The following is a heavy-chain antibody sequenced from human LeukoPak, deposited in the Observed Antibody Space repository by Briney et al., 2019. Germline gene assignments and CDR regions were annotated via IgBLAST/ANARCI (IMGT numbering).Heavy chain of an antibody. CDR1: GFTFSSYA. J-gene: IGHJ4*02. Sequence: GGSLRLSCAASGFTFSSYAMSWVRQAPGKGLEWVSAISASGAGTYYGDSVKGRFTISRDNSKNTLFLQMDSLRAEDTAVYYCAKVPTYSSSWYALYFDYWGQGTLVTVSS. V-gene: IGHV3-23*01. D-gene: IGHD6-13*01. CDR3: AKVPTYSSSWYALYFDY. CDR2: ISASGAGT.